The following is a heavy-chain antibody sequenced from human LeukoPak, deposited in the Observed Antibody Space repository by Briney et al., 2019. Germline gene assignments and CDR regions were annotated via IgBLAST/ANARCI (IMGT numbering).Heavy chain of an antibody. V-gene: IGHV3-23*01. CDR3: AKGLDTTISNEAVDI. J-gene: IGHJ3*02. Sequence: GGSLRLSCAASGFTFSSYAMSWVRQAPGKGLEWVSAISGSGGSTYSADSVKGRFTISRDNSKNTLYLQMNSLRVEDTVVYYCAKGLDTTISNEAVDIWGQGTMVTVSS. CDR2: ISGSGGST. CDR1: GFTFSSYA. D-gene: IGHD5-18*01.